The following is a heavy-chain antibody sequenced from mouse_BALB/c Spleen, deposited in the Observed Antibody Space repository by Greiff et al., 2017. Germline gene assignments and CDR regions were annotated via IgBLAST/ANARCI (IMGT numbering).Heavy chain of an antibody. CDR2: INPSSGYT. J-gene: IGHJ2*01. CDR1: GYTFTSYT. D-gene: IGHD1-1*01. CDR3: ARDYYGSKVY. Sequence: VHLVESGAELARPGASVKMSCKASGYTFTSYTMHWVKQRPGQGLEWIGYINPSSGYTNYNQKFKDKATLTADKSSSTAYMQLSSLTSEDSAVYYCARDYYGSKVYWGQGTTLTVSS. V-gene: IGHV1-4*01.